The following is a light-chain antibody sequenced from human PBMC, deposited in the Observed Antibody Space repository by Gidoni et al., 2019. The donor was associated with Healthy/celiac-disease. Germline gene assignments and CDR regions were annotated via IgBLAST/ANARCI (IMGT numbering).Light chain of an antibody. CDR3: QQYNSYWGT. CDR2: DAS. J-gene: IGKJ1*01. V-gene: IGKV1-5*01. Sequence: DIQMTQSPSTLSASVGDRFTITCRASQSISSWLAWYQQKPGKAPKLLIYDASSLESGVPSRFIGIGSGTEFTLTISSLQPDDFATYYCQQYNSYWGTFGQGPKVEIK. CDR1: QSISSW.